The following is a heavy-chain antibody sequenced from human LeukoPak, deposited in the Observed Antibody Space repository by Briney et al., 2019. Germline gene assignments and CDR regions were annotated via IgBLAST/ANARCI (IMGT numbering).Heavy chain of an antibody. J-gene: IGHJ4*02. V-gene: IGHV1-69*05. CDR1: GGTFSSYA. CDR3: ASGPPQLHYYDSSGYYKSFDY. Sequence: SVKVSCKASGGTFSSYAISWVRQAPGQGLEWLGGIIPIFGTANYAQKFQGRVTITTDESTSTAYMELSSLRSEDTAVYYCASGPPQLHYYDSSGYYKSFDYWGQGTLVTVSS. D-gene: IGHD3-22*01. CDR2: IIPIFGTA.